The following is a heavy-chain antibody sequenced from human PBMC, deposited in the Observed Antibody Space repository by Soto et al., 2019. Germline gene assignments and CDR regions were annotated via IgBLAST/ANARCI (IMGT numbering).Heavy chain of an antibody. Sequence: ASVKVSCKASGYTFTSYAMHWVRQAPGQRLEWMGWINAGNGNTKYSQKFQGRVTITRDTSASTAYMELSSLRSEDTAVYYWARTRRFGELPDYWGQGTLVTVSS. CDR3: ARTRRFGELPDY. CDR1: GYTFTSYA. V-gene: IGHV1-3*01. D-gene: IGHD3-10*01. CDR2: INAGNGNT. J-gene: IGHJ4*02.